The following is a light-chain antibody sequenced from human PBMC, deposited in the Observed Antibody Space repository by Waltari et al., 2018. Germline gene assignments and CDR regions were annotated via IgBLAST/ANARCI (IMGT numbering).Light chain of an antibody. J-gene: IGKJ1*01. Sequence: DVVMTQSPLSLPVTLGQPASISCRSSQSLVHSNGNTYLNWFQQRPGQSPMRLLYEVSSRETGAPDRFSGSRSGTDFTLKISMVEAEDIGVYYGMQGTHWPGTFGQGTEMEIK. CDR2: EVS. CDR3: MQGTHWPGT. V-gene: IGKV2-30*02. CDR1: QSLVHSNGNTY.